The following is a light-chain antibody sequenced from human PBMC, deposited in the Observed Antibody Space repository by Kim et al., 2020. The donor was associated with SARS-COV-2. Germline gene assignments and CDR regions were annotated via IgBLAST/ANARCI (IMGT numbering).Light chain of an antibody. J-gene: IGKJ4*01. CDR3: QQYAGSPLT. V-gene: IGKV3-20*01. Sequence: CSPGERATLSCRASQSVSSSLAWFQQKIVQAPRLLIHDASSRATGIPNRFSGSGSGTDFTLTISRLEPEDFAVYYCQQYAGSPLTFGGGTKVDIK. CDR2: DAS. CDR1: QSVSSS.